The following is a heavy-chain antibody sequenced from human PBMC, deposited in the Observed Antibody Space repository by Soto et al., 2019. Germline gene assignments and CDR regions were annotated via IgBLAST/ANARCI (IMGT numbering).Heavy chain of an antibody. CDR3: AALLTPTDWFDP. CDR1: GGSISSDGYS. D-gene: IGHD4-4*01. V-gene: IGHV4-30-2*01. CDR2: IYHSGST. Sequence: SETLSLTCAVSGGSISSDGYSWSWIRQPPGKGLEWIGYIYHSGSTYYNPSLKSRVTISVDRSKNQFSLKLSSVTAADTAVYYCAALLTPTDWFDPWGQGTLVTVSS. J-gene: IGHJ5*02.